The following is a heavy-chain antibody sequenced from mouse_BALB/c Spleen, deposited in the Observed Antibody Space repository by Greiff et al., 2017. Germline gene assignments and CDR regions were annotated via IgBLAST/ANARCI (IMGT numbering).Heavy chain of an antibody. CDR1: GFTFSSYG. J-gene: IGHJ4*01. Sequence: EVQVVESGGDLVKPGGSLKLSCAASGFTFSSYGMSWVRQTPDKRLEWVATISSGGSYTYYPDSVKGRFTISRDNAKNTLYLQMSSLKSEDTAMYYCARGGYHAMDYWGQGTSVTVSS. CDR3: ARGGYHAMDY. V-gene: IGHV5-6*01. CDR2: ISSGGSYT.